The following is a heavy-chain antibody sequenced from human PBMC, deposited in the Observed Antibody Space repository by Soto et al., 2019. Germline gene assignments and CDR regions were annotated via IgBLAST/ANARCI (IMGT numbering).Heavy chain of an antibody. J-gene: IGHJ5*02. CDR3: ARDPNPGIVVVPAANNWFDP. V-gene: IGHV3-30-3*01. Sequence: QVQLVESGGGVVQPGRSLRLSCAASGFTFSSYAMHWVRQAPGKGLEWVAVISCDGSNKYYADSVKGRFTISRDNSKNTLYLQMNSLRAEDTAVYYCARDPNPGIVVVPAANNWFDPWGQGTLVTVSS. D-gene: IGHD2-2*01. CDR1: GFTFSSYA. CDR2: ISCDGSNK.